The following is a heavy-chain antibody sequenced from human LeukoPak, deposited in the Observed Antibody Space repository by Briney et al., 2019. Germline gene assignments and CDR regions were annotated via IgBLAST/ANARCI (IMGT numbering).Heavy chain of an antibody. J-gene: IGHJ4*02. V-gene: IGHV1-2*02. CDR3: ARGGSSYGPFFY. D-gene: IGHD5-18*01. Sequence: ASVTVSCKSSGYTFTDYYVHWVRQAPGQGLEWMGWINPNSGGTNFAQKFQGRVTMTRDTSVSTAYMELSRLRSDDTAVYFCARGGSSYGPFFYWGQGTLVTVSS. CDR1: GYTFTDYY. CDR2: INPNSGGT.